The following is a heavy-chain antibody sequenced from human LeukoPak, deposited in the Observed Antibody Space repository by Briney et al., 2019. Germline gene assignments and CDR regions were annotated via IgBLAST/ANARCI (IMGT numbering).Heavy chain of an antibody. D-gene: IGHD5-18*01. CDR3: ASFVDTAMANFDY. J-gene: IGHJ4*02. CDR1: GGSISSSSYY. V-gene: IGHV4-39*07. Sequence: SETLSLTCTVSGGSISSSSYYWGWIRQPPGKGLEWIGSIYYSGSTYYNPSLKSRVTISVDTSKNQFSLKLSSVTAADTAVYYCASFVDTAMANFDYWGQGTLVTVSS. CDR2: IYYSGST.